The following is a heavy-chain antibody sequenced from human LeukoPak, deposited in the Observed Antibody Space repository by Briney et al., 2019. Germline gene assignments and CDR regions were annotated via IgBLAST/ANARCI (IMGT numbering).Heavy chain of an antibody. V-gene: IGHV1-46*01. J-gene: IGHJ4*02. Sequence: ASVKVSCKASGYTFTSYYMHWVRQAPGQGLEWMAIINPSGGGTSYAQEFQGRVTMTRDTSTSTVYMELSSLRSEDTAVYYCASELSRGDEGFDYWGQGTLVTVSS. D-gene: IGHD3-10*01. CDR1: GYTFTSYY. CDR3: ASELSRGDEGFDY. CDR2: INPSGGGT.